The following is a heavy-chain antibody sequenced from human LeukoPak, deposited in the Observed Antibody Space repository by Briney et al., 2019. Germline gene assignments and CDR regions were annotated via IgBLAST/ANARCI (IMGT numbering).Heavy chain of an antibody. CDR3: ARESGGVVVPAANDY. J-gene: IGHJ4*02. CDR2: IQQDGSEK. CDR1: GFTFSSYW. D-gene: IGHD2-2*01. Sequence: PGGSLRLSCAASGFTFSSYWMSWVRQAPGKGLEWVANIQQDGSEKYYVDSVKGRFTISRDNAKNSLYLQMNSLRAEDTAVYYCARESGGVVVPAANDYWGQGTLVTVSS. V-gene: IGHV3-7*01.